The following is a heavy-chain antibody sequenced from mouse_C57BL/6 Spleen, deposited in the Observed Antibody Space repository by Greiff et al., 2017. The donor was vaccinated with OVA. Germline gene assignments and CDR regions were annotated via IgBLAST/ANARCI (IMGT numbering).Heavy chain of an antibody. D-gene: IGHD4-1*01. V-gene: IGHV1-52*01. J-gene: IGHJ2*01. CDR3: AIDGLGQGIDY. Sequence: QVQLQQPGAELARPGSSVTLSCKASGYTFTSYWMHWVKQRPIQGLEWIGNIDPSDSETHYNQKFKDKATLTVDKSSSTAYMPLSSLTSEDSAVYYCAIDGLGQGIDYWGQGTTLTVSS. CDR1: GYTFTSYW. CDR2: IDPSDSET.